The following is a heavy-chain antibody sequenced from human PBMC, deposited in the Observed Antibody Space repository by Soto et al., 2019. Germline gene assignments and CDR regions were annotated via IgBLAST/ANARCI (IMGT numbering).Heavy chain of an antibody. D-gene: IGHD3-9*01. J-gene: IGHJ6*02. V-gene: IGHV1-18*01. Sequence: ASVKVSCKTSGYNFISHSITWVRQAPGQGLEWMGRISAYNGNTNHAQKFQGRVTITAEQSMSTAYMELSSLRSEDTAVYYCSREDYDILTGPHYHHTYYYYGMDVWGQGTTVTVSS. CDR1: GYNFISHS. CDR2: ISAYNGNT. CDR3: SREDYDILTGPHYHHTYYYYGMDV.